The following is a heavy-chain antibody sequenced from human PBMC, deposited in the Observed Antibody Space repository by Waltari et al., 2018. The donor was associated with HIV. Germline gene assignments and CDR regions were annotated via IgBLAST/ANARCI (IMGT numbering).Heavy chain of an antibody. V-gene: IGHV1-8*02. D-gene: IGHD3-22*01. J-gene: IGHJ6*02. CDR3: ARNSSGKGNRYFYYGLDV. CDR2: MNPNSGNT. CDR1: GYNFLNFD. Sequence: QVHLVQSGPAVKRPGASVKISCKAYGYNFLNFDFNWVRQAAGQGPEWLGWMNPNSGNTASPYIFEERVTMTRDVSTDTAYLEMSGLTPEDTAIYYCARNSSGKGNRYFYYGLDVWGQGTPVTV.